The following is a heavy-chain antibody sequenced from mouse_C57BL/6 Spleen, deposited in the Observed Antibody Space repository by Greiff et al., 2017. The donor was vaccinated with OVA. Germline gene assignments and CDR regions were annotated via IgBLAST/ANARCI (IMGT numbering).Heavy chain of an antibody. Sequence: VQLQQSGPELVKPGASVKISCKASGYSFTDYNMNWVKQSNGKSLEWIGVINPNYGTTSYNQKFKGKATLTVDQSSSTAYMQLNSLTSEDSAVYYCARTRYGTVVAPMDYAMDYWGQGTSVTVSS. D-gene: IGHD1-1*01. J-gene: IGHJ4*01. CDR3: ARTRYGTVVAPMDYAMDY. CDR1: GYSFTDYN. V-gene: IGHV1-39*01. CDR2: INPNYGTT.